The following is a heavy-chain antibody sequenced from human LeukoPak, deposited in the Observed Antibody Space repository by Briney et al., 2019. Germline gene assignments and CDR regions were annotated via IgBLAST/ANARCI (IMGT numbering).Heavy chain of an antibody. CDR3: AKGLEGLGKSSITIFEWHY. Sequence: ESGGSLRLSCAASGFTFSSYAMSWVRQAPGKGLEWVSAISGSGGSTYYADSVKGRFTISRDNSKNTLYLQMNSLRAEDTAVYYCAKGLEGLGKSSITIFEWHYWGQGTLVTVSS. V-gene: IGHV3-23*01. J-gene: IGHJ4*02. CDR1: GFTFSSYA. D-gene: IGHD3-3*01. CDR2: ISGSGGST.